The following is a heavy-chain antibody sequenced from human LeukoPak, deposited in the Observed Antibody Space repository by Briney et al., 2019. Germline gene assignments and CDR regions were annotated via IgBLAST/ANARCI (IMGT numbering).Heavy chain of an antibody. J-gene: IGHJ6*03. CDR1: GFTVSSNY. Sequence: SGGSLRLSCAASGFTVSSNYMSWVRQAPGKGLEWVSVIYSGGSTYYADSVKGRFTISRDNAKNSLYLQMNSLRAEDTAVYYCARARGDWNYEGDYYYYYYMDVWGKGTTVTVSS. CDR2: IYSGGST. V-gene: IGHV3-53*01. D-gene: IGHD1-7*01. CDR3: ARARGDWNYEGDYYYYYYMDV.